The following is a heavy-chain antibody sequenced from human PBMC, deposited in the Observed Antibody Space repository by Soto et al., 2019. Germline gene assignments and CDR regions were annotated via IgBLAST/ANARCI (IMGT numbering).Heavy chain of an antibody. CDR1: GGSISSGGYY. CDR3: ARGGYYDILTGYYTPLYYYYGMDV. Sequence: PSETLSLTCTVSGGSISSGGYYWSWIRQHPGKGLEWIGYIYYSGSTYYNPSLKSRVTISVDTSKNQFSLKLSSVTAADTAVYYCARGGYYDILTGYYTPLYYYYGMDVWGQGTTVTVSS. D-gene: IGHD3-9*01. J-gene: IGHJ6*02. CDR2: IYYSGST. V-gene: IGHV4-31*03.